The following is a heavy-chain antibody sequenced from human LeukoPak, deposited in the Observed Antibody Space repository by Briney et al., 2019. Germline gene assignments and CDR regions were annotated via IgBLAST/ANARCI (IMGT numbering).Heavy chain of an antibody. CDR1: GFILSSFA. D-gene: IGHD4-17*01. CDR3: AKVRVVGDYNWFFDL. CDR2: IVGSGAST. J-gene: IGHJ2*01. V-gene: IGHV3-23*01. Sequence: GGSLRLSCAASGFILSSFAMSWVRQAPGKGLEWVSAIVGSGASTYYADSVKGRFTISRDNSKNTLHLQMNSLRAEDTAIYHCAKVRVVGDYNWFFDLWGRGTLVTVSS.